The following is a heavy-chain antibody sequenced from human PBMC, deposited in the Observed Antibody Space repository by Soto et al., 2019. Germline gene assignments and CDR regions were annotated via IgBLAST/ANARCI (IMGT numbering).Heavy chain of an antibody. D-gene: IGHD1-26*01. CDR2: IRNKADKYAT. V-gene: IGHV3-73*02. Sequence: EVQLVESGGGLVQPGGSLKLSCVASGLTFSASAMHWVRQASGKGLEWVGRIRNKADKYATVYAAPVQGRFTISRDDSKSMAYLQMNSLKTEDTAVYYCCRHDARWVSCDYWVQGTLVTVSS. J-gene: IGHJ4*02. CDR1: GLTFSASA. CDR3: CRHDARWVSCDY.